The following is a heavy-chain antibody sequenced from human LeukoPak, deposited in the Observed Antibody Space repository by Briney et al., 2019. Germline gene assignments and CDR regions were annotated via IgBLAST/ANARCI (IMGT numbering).Heavy chain of an antibody. Sequence: PSETLSLTCTVSGGSISSYYWSWIRQPPGKGLEWIGYIYYSGSTDYNPSLKSRVTISVDTSKNQFSLKLSSVTAAGTAVYYCARLPRYYYGSGTNFDYWGQGTLVTVSS. D-gene: IGHD3-10*01. J-gene: IGHJ4*02. V-gene: IGHV4-59*08. CDR2: IYYSGST. CDR3: ARLPRYYYGSGTNFDY. CDR1: GGSISSYY.